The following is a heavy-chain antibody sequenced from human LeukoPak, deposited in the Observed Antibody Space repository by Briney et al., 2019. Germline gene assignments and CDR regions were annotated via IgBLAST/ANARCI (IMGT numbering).Heavy chain of an antibody. D-gene: IGHD1-26*01. CDR1: GFTFSTYD. V-gene: IGHV3-13*04. J-gene: IGHJ3*02. CDR3: ARESMIVGDDAFDI. Sequence: PGRSLRLSCAASGFTFSTYDMHWVRQATGKGLEWVSAISTAGDTYYPGSVKGRFTISRENAKNSLYLQMNSLRAGDTAVYYCARESMIVGDDAFDIWGQGTMVTVSS. CDR2: ISTAGDT.